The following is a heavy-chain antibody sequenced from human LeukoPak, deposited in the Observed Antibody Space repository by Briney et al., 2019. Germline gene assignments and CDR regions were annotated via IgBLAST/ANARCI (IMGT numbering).Heavy chain of an antibody. Sequence: GGSLRLSCAASGFTFSSYAMHWVRQAPGKGLEWVAVISYDGSNKYYADSVKGRFTISRDDYTLYLQMNSLTAEDTAVYYCARDNNGDYWGQGTLVTVSS. D-gene: IGHD1/OR15-1a*01. J-gene: IGHJ4*02. CDR3: ARDNNGDY. V-gene: IGHV3-30-3*01. CDR1: GFTFSSYA. CDR2: ISYDGSNK.